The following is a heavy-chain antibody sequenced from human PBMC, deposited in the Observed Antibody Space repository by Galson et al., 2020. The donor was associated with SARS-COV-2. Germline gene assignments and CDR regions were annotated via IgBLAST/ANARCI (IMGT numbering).Heavy chain of an antibody. D-gene: IGHD3-22*01. CDR1: GFTFSSYA. V-gene: IGHV3-30*01. Sequence: GGSLRLSCAASGFTFSSYAMHWVRQAPGKGLEWVAVISYDGSNKYYADSVKGRFTISRDNSKNTLYLQMNSLRAEDTAVYYCARNYDSNAFDIWGQGTMVTVSS. CDR2: ISYDGSNK. CDR3: ARNYDSNAFDI. J-gene: IGHJ3*02.